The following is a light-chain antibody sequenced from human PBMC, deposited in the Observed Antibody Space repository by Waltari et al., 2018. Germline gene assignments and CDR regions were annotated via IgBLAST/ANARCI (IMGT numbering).Light chain of an antibody. Sequence: YVLTHPPSVSVSPLPTSTITYPVHAFPTPYPYWDQQKPGQAPVLVIYKDSERPSGIPERFSGSSSGTTVTLTISGVQAEDEADYYCQSADSSGTYVFGTGTKVTVL. J-gene: IGLJ1*01. CDR1: AFPTPY. CDR2: KDS. CDR3: QSADSSGTYV. V-gene: IGLV3-25*03.